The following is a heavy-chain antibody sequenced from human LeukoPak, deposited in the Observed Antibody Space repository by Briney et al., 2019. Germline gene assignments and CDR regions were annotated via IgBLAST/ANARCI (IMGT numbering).Heavy chain of an antibody. Sequence: TFSTYWMSWVRQSPGKGLEWVRSIYYSGSTYYNPSLKSRVTISVDTSKNQFSLKLSSVTAADTAVYYCASRIAVAGDIWGQGTMVTVSS. CDR3: ASRIAVAGDI. J-gene: IGHJ3*02. CDR2: IYYSGST. D-gene: IGHD6-19*01. CDR1: TFSTYW. V-gene: IGHV4-39*01.